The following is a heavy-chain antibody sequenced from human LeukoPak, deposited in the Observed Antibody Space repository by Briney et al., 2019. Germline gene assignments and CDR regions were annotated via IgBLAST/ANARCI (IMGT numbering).Heavy chain of an antibody. V-gene: IGHV4-30-4*01. CDR1: GGSLSSGDYY. CDR2: IYYSGST. Sequence: SQTLSLTCNVSGGSLSSGDYYWSWIRQPPGKGLEWIGYIYYSGSTYYNPSLKSRVTISVDMSKNQFSLKLSSVTAADTAVYYCASTRGYSYGSLDYWGQGTLVTVSS. CDR3: ASTRGYSYGSLDY. D-gene: IGHD5-18*01. J-gene: IGHJ4*02.